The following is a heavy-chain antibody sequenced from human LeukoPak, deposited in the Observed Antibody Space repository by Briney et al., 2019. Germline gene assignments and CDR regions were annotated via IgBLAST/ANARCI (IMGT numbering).Heavy chain of an antibody. CDR3: AQKRRRRAYGDLTPGAFDI. CDR2: INHSGST. D-gene: IGHD4-17*01. Sequence: PSETLSLTCAVYGGSFSGYYWSWIRQPPGKGLEWIGEINHSGSTNYNPSLKSRVTISVDTSKNQFSLKLSSVTAADTAVYYCAQKRRRRAYGDLTPGAFDIWGQGTMVTVSS. J-gene: IGHJ3*02. V-gene: IGHV4-34*01. CDR1: GGSFSGYY.